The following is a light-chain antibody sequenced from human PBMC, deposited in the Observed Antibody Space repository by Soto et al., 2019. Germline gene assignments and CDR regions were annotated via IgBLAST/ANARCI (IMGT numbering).Light chain of an antibody. CDR2: DAS. CDR3: QQRSNWLLT. CDR1: QSVSSY. J-gene: IGKJ4*01. V-gene: IGKV3-11*01. Sequence: EIVLTQSPATLSLSPGERATLSCRASQSVSSYLAWYQQKPGQAPRLLIYDASNRATGIPARFSGSGSGTDFXXTXSSLEPEDFAVYYCQQRSNWLLTFGGGTKVEIK.